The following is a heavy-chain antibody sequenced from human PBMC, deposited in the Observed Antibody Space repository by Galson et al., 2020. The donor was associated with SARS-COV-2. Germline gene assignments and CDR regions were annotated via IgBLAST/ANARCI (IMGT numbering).Heavy chain of an antibody. CDR1: GDSVSSDSAA. D-gene: IGHD5-12*01. J-gene: IGHJ4*02. CDR3: ARDKEYSIDY. Sequence: SQTLSLTCVISGDSVSSDSAAWNWVRQSPSRGLEWLGRTYYRSKWYNDYEGSVKSRITINPDTSKNQFSLQLSSVSPEDTAVYYCARDKEYSIDYWGRGTLVTVSS. V-gene: IGHV6-1*01. CDR2: TYYRSKWYN.